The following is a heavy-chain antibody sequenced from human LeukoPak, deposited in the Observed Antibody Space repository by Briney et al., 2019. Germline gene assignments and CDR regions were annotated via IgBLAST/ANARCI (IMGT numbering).Heavy chain of an antibody. V-gene: IGHV3-7*01. D-gene: IGHD2-2*01. CDR3: ARVGGYCSSTSCYAGRDY. CDR2: IKQDGSEK. CDR1: GFTFSSYW. J-gene: IGHJ4*02. Sequence: GVSLRLSCAASGFTFSSYWMSRVRQAPGKGLEWVGNIKQDGSEKYYVDSVKGRFTISRDNDKTSLSLQMNSLRAKDTAAYYCARVGGYCSSTSCYAGRDYWGQGTLVTVSS.